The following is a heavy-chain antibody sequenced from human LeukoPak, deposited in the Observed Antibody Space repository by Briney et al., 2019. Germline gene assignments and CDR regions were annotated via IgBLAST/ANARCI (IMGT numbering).Heavy chain of an antibody. Sequence: SETLSLTCAVYGGSFSGYYWSWIRQPPGKGLEWIGEINHSGSTNYNPSLKSRVTISVDTSKNQFSLKLSSVTAADTAVYYCARLSYSGSYGPGRRFDYWGQGTLVVVSA. V-gene: IGHV4-34*01. J-gene: IGHJ4*02. CDR2: INHSGST. CDR1: GGSFSGYY. D-gene: IGHD1-26*01. CDR3: ARLSYSGSYGPGRRFDY.